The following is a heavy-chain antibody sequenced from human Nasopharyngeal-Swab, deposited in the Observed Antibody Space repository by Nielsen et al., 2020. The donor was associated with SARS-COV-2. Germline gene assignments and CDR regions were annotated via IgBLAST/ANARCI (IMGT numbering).Heavy chain of an antibody. CDR1: GGSISSGDYY. CDR3: ARGPHSEGYYYYYMDV. CDR2: IYYTGST. Sequence: SETLSLTCTVSGGSISSGDYYWSWIRQPPGKGLEWIGYIYYTGSTYYNPSLKSRVTISVDTSKNQFSLKLSSVTAADTAVYYCARGPHSEGYYYYYMDVWGKGTTVTVSS. V-gene: IGHV4-30-4*01. J-gene: IGHJ6*03.